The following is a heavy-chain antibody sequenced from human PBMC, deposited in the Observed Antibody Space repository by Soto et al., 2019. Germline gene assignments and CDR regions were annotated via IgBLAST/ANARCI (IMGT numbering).Heavy chain of an antibody. V-gene: IGHV1-18*01. D-gene: IGHD3-3*01. Sequence: XSVKVSCEASGYTFTSYGISWVRQAPGQGLEWMGWISAYNGNTNYAQKLQGRVTMTTDTSTSTAYMELRSLRSDDTAVYYCARDRFLEWLLYRYAYYYGMDVWGQGTTVTVSS. CDR2: ISAYNGNT. CDR3: ARDRFLEWLLYRYAYYYGMDV. CDR1: GYTFTSYG. J-gene: IGHJ6*02.